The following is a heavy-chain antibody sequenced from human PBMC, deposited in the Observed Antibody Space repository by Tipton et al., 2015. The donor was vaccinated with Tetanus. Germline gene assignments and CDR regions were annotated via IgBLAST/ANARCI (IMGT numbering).Heavy chain of an antibody. CDR2: INHSGST. CDR3: ASRYSSGWGKDY. J-gene: IGHJ4*02. Sequence: TLSLTCAVYGGSFSGYYWSWIRQPPGKGLEWIGEINHSGSTNYNPSLKSRVTISVDTPKNHFSLKLSSVTAADTAVYYCASRYSSGWGKDYWGQGTLVTVSS. D-gene: IGHD6-19*01. CDR1: GGSFSGYY. V-gene: IGHV4-34*01.